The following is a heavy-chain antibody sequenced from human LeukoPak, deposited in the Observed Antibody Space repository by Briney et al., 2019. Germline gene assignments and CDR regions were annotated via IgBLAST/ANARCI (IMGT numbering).Heavy chain of an antibody. D-gene: IGHD3-16*02. CDR2: ISYDGSNK. CDR3: ARVFYDYVWGSYRPGAFDI. Sequence: GGSLRLSCAASGFTFSGYSMNWVRQAPGKGLEWVAVISYDGSNKYYADSVKGRFTISRDNSKNTLYLQMNSLRAEDTAVYYCARVFYDYVWGSYRPGAFDIWGQGTMVTVSS. J-gene: IGHJ3*02. V-gene: IGHV3-30*03. CDR1: GFTFSGYS.